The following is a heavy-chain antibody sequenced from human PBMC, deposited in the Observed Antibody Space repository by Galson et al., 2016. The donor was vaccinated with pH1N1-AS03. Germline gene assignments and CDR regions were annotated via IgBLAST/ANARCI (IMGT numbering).Heavy chain of an antibody. V-gene: IGHV3-74*01. J-gene: IGHJ3*02. CDR1: GFTFSMSY. CDR3: IKEGNRLQSRRSDAFDI. Sequence: SLRLSCAASGFTFSMSYIHWVRQAPGKGLEWVSRISNDGRNVRYADFVKGRFAVSRDNAKNTVYLQMSSLRTEDTAVYYCIKEGNRLQSRRSDAFDIWGRGTMVTVSS. D-gene: IGHD5-18*01. CDR2: ISNDGRNV.